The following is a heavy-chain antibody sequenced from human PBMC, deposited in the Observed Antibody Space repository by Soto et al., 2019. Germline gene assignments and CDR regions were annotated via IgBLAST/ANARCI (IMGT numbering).Heavy chain of an antibody. CDR1: GYSISSSNW. J-gene: IGHJ4*02. V-gene: IGHV4-28*01. CDR3: ARREIQGPMDY. Sequence: QVQLQESGPGLVKPSDTLSLTCAVSGYSISSSNWWGWIRQPPGKGLEWIGYVYYSGTTYYNPSLKSRVTMPVYTSQNQFSLKLTSVTAVDTAVYYCARREIQGPMDYWGQGTLVTVSS. CDR2: VYYSGTT. D-gene: IGHD1-26*01.